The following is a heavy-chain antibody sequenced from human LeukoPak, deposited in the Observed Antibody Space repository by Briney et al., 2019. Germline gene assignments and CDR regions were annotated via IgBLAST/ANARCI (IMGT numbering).Heavy chain of an antibody. V-gene: IGHV3-21*01. CDR2: ISSSSSYI. D-gene: IGHD3-16*01. CDR3: AKGDYVVPFDY. CDR1: GFTFSSYA. J-gene: IGHJ4*02. Sequence: GGSLRLSCAASGFTFSSYAMNWVRQAPGKGLEWVSSISSSSSYIYYADSVKGRFTISRDNSKNTLYLQMNSLRAEDTAVYYCAKGDYVVPFDYWGQGTLVTVSS.